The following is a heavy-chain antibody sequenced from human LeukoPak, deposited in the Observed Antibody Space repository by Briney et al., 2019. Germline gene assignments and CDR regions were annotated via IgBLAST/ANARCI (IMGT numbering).Heavy chain of an antibody. CDR2: IYHSGST. CDR3: ARENRGPYYDFWSGYSWSLYYYYYMDV. J-gene: IGHJ6*03. CDR1: GYSISSGYY. D-gene: IGHD3-3*01. V-gene: IGHV4-38-2*02. Sequence: SETLSLTCTVSGYSISSGYYWGWIRQPPGKGLEWIGSIYHSGSTYYNPSLKSRVTISVDTSKNQFSLKLSSVTAADTAVYYCARENRGPYYDFWSGYSWSLYYYYYMDVWGKGTTVTVSS.